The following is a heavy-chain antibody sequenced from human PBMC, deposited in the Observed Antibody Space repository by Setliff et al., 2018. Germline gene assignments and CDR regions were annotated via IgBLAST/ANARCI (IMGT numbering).Heavy chain of an antibody. J-gene: IGHJ4*02. CDR1: GFTFSSYA. Sequence: PGGSLRLSCAASGFTFSSYAMSWVRQAPGKGLEWVATIKQDGSEKFYVDSVKGRFTISRDNAKNSLYLQMDSLRVEDTAMYFCARDRGGGLYDYWGRGTLVTVSS. D-gene: IGHD3-16*01. CDR3: ARDRGGGLYDY. CDR2: IKQDGSEK. V-gene: IGHV3-7*01.